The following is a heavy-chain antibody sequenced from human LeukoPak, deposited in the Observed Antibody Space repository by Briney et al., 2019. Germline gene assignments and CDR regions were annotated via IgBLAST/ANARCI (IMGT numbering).Heavy chain of an antibody. CDR3: AKLGIVVVVATTTWFDP. D-gene: IGHD2-15*01. CDR1: GFTFSSYA. CDR2: ISGSGGST. Sequence: PGGSLRLSCAASGFTFSSYAMSWVRQAPGKGLEWVSAISGSGGSTYYADTVEGRFTISRDNSKNTLYLQMNSLRAEDTAVYYCAKLGIVVVVATTTWFDPWGQGTLVTVSS. J-gene: IGHJ5*02. V-gene: IGHV3-23*01.